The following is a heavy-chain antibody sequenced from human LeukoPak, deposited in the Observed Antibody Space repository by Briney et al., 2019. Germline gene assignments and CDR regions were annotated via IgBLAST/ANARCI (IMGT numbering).Heavy chain of an antibody. D-gene: IGHD3-3*01. CDR2: ISGSGGST. CDR3: AKDRWSGYYNWFDP. Sequence: GGSLRLSCAASGFTFSSYAMSWVRQAPGKGLEWLSAISGSGGSTYYADSVKGRFTISSDNSKNTLYLQMNSLRAEDTAIYDCAKDRWSGYYNWFDPWGQGTLVTVSS. J-gene: IGHJ5*01. V-gene: IGHV3-23*01. CDR1: GFTFSSYA.